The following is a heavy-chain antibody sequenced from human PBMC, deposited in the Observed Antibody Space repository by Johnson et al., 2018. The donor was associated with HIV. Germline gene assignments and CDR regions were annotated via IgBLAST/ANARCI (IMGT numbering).Heavy chain of an antibody. D-gene: IGHD6-6*01. CDR2: IWYDGSNK. CDR1: GFTFSSYW. J-gene: IGHJ3*02. CDR3: ATLSLIAAPDPFDI. V-gene: IGHV3-30*19. Sequence: QVQLVESGGGVVQPGRSLRLTCAASGFTFSSYWMSWVRQAPGKGLEWVAVIWYDGSNKYYADSVKGRFTISRDNSKNTLYLQMNSLRAEDTAVYYCATLSLIAAPDPFDIWGQGTMVTVSS.